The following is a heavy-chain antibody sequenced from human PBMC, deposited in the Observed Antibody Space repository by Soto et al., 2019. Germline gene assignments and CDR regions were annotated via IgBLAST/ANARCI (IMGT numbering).Heavy chain of an antibody. V-gene: IGHV1-69*13. CDR3: ARAIGIAARPDYYYGMDV. CDR2: IIPIFGTA. J-gene: IGHJ6*02. CDR1: GGTFSSYA. Sequence: ASVKVSCKASGGTFSSYAISWVRQAPGQGLEWMGGIIPIFGTANYAQKFQGRVTITADESTSTAYMELSSLRSEDTAVYYCARAIGIAARPDYYYGMDVWGQGTTVNVSS. D-gene: IGHD6-6*01.